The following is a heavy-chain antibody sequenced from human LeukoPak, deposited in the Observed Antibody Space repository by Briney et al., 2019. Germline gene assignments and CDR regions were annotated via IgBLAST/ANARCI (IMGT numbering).Heavy chain of an antibody. D-gene: IGHD3-22*01. CDR2: IWYDGSNK. CDR1: GFTFSSYG. Sequence: GGSLRLSCAASGFTFSSYGMHGVRQAQGKGLEGVAVIWYDGSNKYYADSVKGRFTISRDNSKNTLYLQMNSLRAEDTAVYYCASAYGSSGYYGIDYWGQGTLVTVSS. J-gene: IGHJ4*02. CDR3: ASAYGSSGYYGIDY. V-gene: IGHV3-33*01.